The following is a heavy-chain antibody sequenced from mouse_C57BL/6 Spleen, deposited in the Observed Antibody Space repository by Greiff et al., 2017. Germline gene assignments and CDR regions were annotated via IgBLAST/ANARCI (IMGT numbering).Heavy chain of an antibody. CDR3: AGDYDCYFEG. CDR2: IRNKANGYTT. J-gene: IGHJ2*01. V-gene: IGHV7-3*01. CDR1: GFTFTDYY. Sequence: EVQLLESGGGLVQPGGSLSLSCAASGFTFTDYYMSWVRQPPGKALEWVGFIRNKANGYTTEYSASVKGRFTISRDKSQSILYLQMNALRAEDSATYYCAGDYDCYFEGWGKGTTLTVSS. D-gene: IGHD2-4*01.